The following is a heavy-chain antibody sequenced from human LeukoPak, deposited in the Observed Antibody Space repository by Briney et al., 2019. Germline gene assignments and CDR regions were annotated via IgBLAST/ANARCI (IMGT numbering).Heavy chain of an antibody. D-gene: IGHD3-3*01. CDR1: GYTFTSYY. CDR2: INPSGGST. CDR3: ARGYYDFWSGPEGNYYYYGMDV. Sequence: ASVKVSCTASGYTFTSYYMHWARQAPGQGLEWMGIINPSGGSTSYAQKFQGRVTMTRDTSTSTVYMELSSLRSEDTAVYYCARGYYDFWSGPEGNYYYYGMDVWGQGTTVTVSS. J-gene: IGHJ6*02. V-gene: IGHV1-46*01.